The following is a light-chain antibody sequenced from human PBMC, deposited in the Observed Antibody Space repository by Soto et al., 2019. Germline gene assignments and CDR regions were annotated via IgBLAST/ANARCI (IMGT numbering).Light chain of an antibody. V-gene: IGKV1-12*01. CDR2: ATS. CDR1: QGISKW. J-gene: IGKJ2*01. CDR3: QQANSFPHT. Sequence: DIQMTQSPSSVSASVGDRVTITCRASQGISKWLAWYQQKPGKATKLLIYATSTLQSGVPSRFSGSGYGKHFTLDITSLQPEDFATYYCQQANSFPHTFGQGTKLEIK.